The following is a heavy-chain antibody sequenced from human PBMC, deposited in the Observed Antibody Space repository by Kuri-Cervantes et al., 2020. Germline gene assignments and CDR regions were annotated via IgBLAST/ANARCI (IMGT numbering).Heavy chain of an antibody. CDR2: ISYDGSNK. V-gene: IGHV3-30-3*01. J-gene: IGHJ4*02. CDR1: GFTFSSYA. Sequence: GESLKISCAASGFTFSSYAMHWVRQAPGKGLEWVAVISYDGSNKYYADSVKGRFTISRDNSKNTLFLQMDSLRAEDTAVYYCAKDSNRIDSPVDSWGQGVLVTVSS. CDR3: AKDSNRIDSPVDS. D-gene: IGHD1-14*01.